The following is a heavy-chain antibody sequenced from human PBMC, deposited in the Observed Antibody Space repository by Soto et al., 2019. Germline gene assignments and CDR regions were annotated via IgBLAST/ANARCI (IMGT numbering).Heavy chain of an antibody. CDR2: IYYSGII. V-gene: IGHV4-30-4*01. Sequence: SETLSLTCSVSGGSISSGDYYWSWIRQSPGKGLEWIAYIYYSGIIYYNPSLKSRVTMSRDTSKNQFFLNLDSVTAADTAVYYCARGGRWLQSYDYWGQGTLVTVSS. CDR3: ARGGRWLQSYDY. CDR1: GGSISSGDYY. D-gene: IGHD5-12*01. J-gene: IGHJ4*02.